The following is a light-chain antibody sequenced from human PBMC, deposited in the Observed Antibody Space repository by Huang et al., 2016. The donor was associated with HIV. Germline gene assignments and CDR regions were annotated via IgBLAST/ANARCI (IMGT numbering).Light chain of an antibody. CDR3: QYGET. CDR1: QNISSW. J-gene: IGKJ1*01. CDR2: KIA. Sequence: DIQMTQSPSTLSAFVGHRLTTTCRASQNISSWLAWYQQKPGKAPRLLIYKIASLESGVPSRFSGSGSGTEFSLTISSLQPDDIGTYYCQYGETFGQGSKVEVK. V-gene: IGKV1-5*03.